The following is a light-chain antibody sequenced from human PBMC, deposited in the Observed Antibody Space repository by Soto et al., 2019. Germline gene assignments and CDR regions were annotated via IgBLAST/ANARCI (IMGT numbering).Light chain of an antibody. Sequence: EIVMTQSPATLSVSPGERATLSCRASQSVSSNLAWYQQKPGQAPRLLIYGASTRATGIPARFSGSGSGTEFTLNISSLQSEDFAVYYCQQYNSWPPVTFGQGTKLEIK. J-gene: IGKJ2*01. CDR3: QQYNSWPPVT. V-gene: IGKV3-15*01. CDR1: QSVSSN. CDR2: GAS.